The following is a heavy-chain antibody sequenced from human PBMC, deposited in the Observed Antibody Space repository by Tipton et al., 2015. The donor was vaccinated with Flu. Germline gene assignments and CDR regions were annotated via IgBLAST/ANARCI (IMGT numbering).Heavy chain of an antibody. Sequence: LRLSCAVPGYSISSGYYWGWIRQPPGKGLEWIGSIYHSGSTYYNPSLKSRVTISVDTSKNQFSLKLSSVTAADTAVYYCARQLSVGATSGFDYWGQGTLVTVSS. V-gene: IGHV4-38-2*01. CDR3: ARQLSVGATSGFDY. CDR1: GYSISSGYY. J-gene: IGHJ4*02. D-gene: IGHD1-26*01. CDR2: IYHSGST.